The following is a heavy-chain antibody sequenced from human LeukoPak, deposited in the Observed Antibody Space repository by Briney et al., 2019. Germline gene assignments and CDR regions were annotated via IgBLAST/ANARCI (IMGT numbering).Heavy chain of an antibody. D-gene: IGHD3/OR15-3a*01. Sequence: GGSLRLSCTVSGFTVSSNSMSWVRQAPGKGLEWVSAISGSGGSTYYADSVKGRFTISRDNSKNTLYLQMNSLRAEDTAVYYCAKGFTWDWPEIFDYWGQGTLVTVSS. J-gene: IGHJ4*02. CDR2: ISGSGGST. V-gene: IGHV3-23*01. CDR3: AKGFTWDWPEIFDY. CDR1: GFTVSSNS.